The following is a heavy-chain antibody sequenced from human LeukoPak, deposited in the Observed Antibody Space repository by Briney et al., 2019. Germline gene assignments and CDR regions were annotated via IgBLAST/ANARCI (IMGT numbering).Heavy chain of an antibody. CDR1: GGTFSSYA. Sequence: SVEVSCKASGGTFSSYAISWVRQAPGQGLEWMGRIIPIFGTANYAQKFQGRVTITTDESTSTAYMELSSLRSEDTAVYYCARRRNWNHDDAFDIWGQGTMVTVSS. D-gene: IGHD1-14*01. J-gene: IGHJ3*02. V-gene: IGHV1-69*05. CDR2: IIPIFGTA. CDR3: ARRRNWNHDDAFDI.